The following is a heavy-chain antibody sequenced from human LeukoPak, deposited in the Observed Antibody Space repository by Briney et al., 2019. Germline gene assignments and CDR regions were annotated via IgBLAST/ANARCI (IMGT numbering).Heavy chain of an antibody. V-gene: IGHV1-3*01. D-gene: IGHD5-12*01. Sequence: ASVKVSCKASGYTFTSYAMHWVRQAPGQRLEWMGWTNAGNGNTKYSQKFQGRVTITRDTSASTAYMELSSLRSEDTAVYYCASHHGGYSGYELLDYWGQGTLVTVSS. CDR3: ASHHGGYSGYELLDY. CDR1: GYTFTSYA. J-gene: IGHJ4*02. CDR2: TNAGNGNT.